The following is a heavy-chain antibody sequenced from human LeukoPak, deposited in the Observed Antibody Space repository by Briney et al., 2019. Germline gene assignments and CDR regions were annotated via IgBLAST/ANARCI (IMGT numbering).Heavy chain of an antibody. CDR2: IYYSGST. CDR1: GGSISSGGYY. CDR3: AREDSHEQHRIDY. D-gene: IGHD6-13*01. Sequence: RPSETLSLTCTVSGGSISSGGYYWSWIRQHPGKGLEWIGYIYYSGSTYYNPSLKSRVTISVDTSKNQFSLKLSSVTAADTAVYYCAREDSHEQHRIDYWGQGTLVTVSS. V-gene: IGHV4-31*03. J-gene: IGHJ4*02.